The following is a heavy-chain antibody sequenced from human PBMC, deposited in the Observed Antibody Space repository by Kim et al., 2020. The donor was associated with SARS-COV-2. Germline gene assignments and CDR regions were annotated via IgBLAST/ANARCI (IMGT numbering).Heavy chain of an antibody. J-gene: IGHJ4*02. V-gene: IGHV3-74*01. Sequence: GGSLRLSCAASGFIFSDYWMHWVRQAPGEGLVWVSFIKTDGRSTSYADSVKGRFTISRDNAKNTLFLQMNSLRAEDTAVYYCVRNPFGAHSYWGQGTLVTVSS. CDR3: VRNPFGAHSY. D-gene: IGHD3-10*01. CDR1: GFIFSDYW. CDR2: IKTDGRST.